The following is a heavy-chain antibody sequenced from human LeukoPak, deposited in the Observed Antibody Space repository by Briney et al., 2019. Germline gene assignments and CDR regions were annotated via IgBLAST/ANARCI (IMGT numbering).Heavy chain of an antibody. Sequence: GASLRLSCAASGFSFSNFAMSWVRQAPGKGLEWVSLIIGSSGDTFYADSVKGRFTISRDNSKNRLYLQMNSLRAEDTALYYCAKGAYDYIEMGYFDYWGQGTLVTVYS. D-gene: IGHD5-12*01. CDR3: AKGAYDYIEMGYFDY. J-gene: IGHJ4*02. CDR2: IIGSSGDT. V-gene: IGHV3-23*01. CDR1: GFSFSNFA.